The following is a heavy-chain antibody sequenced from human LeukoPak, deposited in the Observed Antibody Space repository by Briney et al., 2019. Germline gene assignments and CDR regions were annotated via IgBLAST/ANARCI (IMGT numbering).Heavy chain of an antibody. V-gene: IGHV2-5*02. CDR1: GFLLSTSGVG. CDR2: IYWDDDK. J-gene: IGHJ5*02. D-gene: IGHD1-26*01. Sequence: SGPTLVKPTQTLTLTCTFSGFLLSTSGVGVGWIRQPPGKALEWLALIYWDDDKRYSPSLKSRLTITKDTSKNQVVLTMTNMDPVDTATYYCAHFPLGIDFFDPWGQGTLVTVSS. CDR3: AHFPLGIDFFDP.